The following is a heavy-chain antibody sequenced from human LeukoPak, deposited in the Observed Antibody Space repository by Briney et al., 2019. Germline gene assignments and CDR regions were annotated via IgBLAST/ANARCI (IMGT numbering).Heavy chain of an antibody. J-gene: IGHJ6*02. Sequence: PSQTLSLTCAVSGGSISSGGYSWRWIRQPPGKGLEWIGYIYHSGSTYYNPSLKSRVTISVDRSKNQFSLKLSSVTAADTAVYYCARGRAKSPLRMYYYGMDVWGQGTTVTVSS. D-gene: IGHD4-17*01. V-gene: IGHV4-30-2*01. CDR2: IYHSGST. CDR3: ARGRAKSPLRMYYYGMDV. CDR1: GGSISSGGYS.